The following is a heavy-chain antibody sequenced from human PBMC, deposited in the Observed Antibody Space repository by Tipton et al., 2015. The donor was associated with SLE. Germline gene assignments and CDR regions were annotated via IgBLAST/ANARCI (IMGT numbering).Heavy chain of an antibody. Sequence: TLSLTCTVSGGSLSSYYWSWIRQPAGKGLEWIGSIYYGGNTYYNPSLKTRVTLSVDTSKNQFSLKLSSVTAADTALYYCARVLGSRYCTNGVCSSPYYYYYYMDVWGKGTSVTVSS. J-gene: IGHJ6*03. CDR2: IYYGGNT. CDR3: ARVLGSRYCTNGVCSSPYYYYYYMDV. V-gene: IGHV4-4*07. D-gene: IGHD2-8*01. CDR1: GGSLSSYY.